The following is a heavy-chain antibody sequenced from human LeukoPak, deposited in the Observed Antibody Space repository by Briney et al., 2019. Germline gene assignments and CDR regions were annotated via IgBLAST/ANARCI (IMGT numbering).Heavy chain of an antibody. V-gene: IGHV1-3*01. CDR3: AREHGQGDYVHY. J-gene: IGHJ4*02. Sequence: ASVKVSCKASGYTFTTYAIHWARQAPGRSLEWMGRINAGNGDAKYSQKFQGRVTITRDTSASTAYMELSSLRSEDTAVYYCAREHGQGDYVHYWGQGTLVTVSS. CDR1: GYTFTTYA. D-gene: IGHD4-17*01. CDR2: INAGNGDA.